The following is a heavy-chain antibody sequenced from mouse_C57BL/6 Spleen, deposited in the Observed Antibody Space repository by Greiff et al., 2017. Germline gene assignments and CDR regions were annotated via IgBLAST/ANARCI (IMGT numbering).Heavy chain of an antibody. Sequence: QVHVKQPGAELVKPGASVKLSCKASAYTFTSYWMQWVKQRPGQGLEWIGEIDPSDSYTNYNQKFKGKATLTVDTSSSTAYMQLSSLTSEDSAVYYCAREGNYPFAYWGQGTLVTVSA. CDR3: AREGNYPFAY. CDR2: IDPSDSYT. J-gene: IGHJ3*01. V-gene: IGHV1-50*01. D-gene: IGHD2-1*01. CDR1: AYTFTSYW.